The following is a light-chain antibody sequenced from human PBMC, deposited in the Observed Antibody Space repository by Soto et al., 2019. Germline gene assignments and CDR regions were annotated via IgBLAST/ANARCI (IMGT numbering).Light chain of an antibody. V-gene: IGKV1-17*01. CDR3: QQLNTYPRT. CDR1: HSIMTH. CDR2: AAS. Sequence: DIQMTQSRISLSASVGDGVTITCQASHSIMTHLNWYQLKPGKPPRLLVYAASSLQSGVPSRFSVSGSGTDFTLTITSLQTEDFATYVGQQLNTYPRTFCQGTKVDI. J-gene: IGKJ1*01.